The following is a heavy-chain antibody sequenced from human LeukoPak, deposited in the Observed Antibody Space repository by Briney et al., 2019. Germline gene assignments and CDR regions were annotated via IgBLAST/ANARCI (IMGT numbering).Heavy chain of an antibody. Sequence: SVKVSFKSSGGTFSSFAISWVRQAPGQGLEWMGRIIPILDLADYAQKFQDRVTITADTSSNTAYLELSSLTSEDTAVYFCARELRRQQLPYWYFDLWGRGTLITVSS. CDR1: GGTFSSFA. CDR3: ARELRRQQLPYWYFDL. D-gene: IGHD6-13*01. J-gene: IGHJ2*01. V-gene: IGHV1-69*04. CDR2: IIPILDLA.